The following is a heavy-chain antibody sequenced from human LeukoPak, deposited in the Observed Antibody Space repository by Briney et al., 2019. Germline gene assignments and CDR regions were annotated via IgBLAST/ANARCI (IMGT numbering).Heavy chain of an antibody. CDR3: ARAGKNSRGYDY. D-gene: IGHD3-3*01. J-gene: IGHJ4*02. CDR1: GDSISSYY. V-gene: IGHV4-59*01. CDR2: TSHSGST. Sequence: SETLSLTCIVSGDSISSYYWTWIRQPPGKGLEWIGYTSHSGSTNSNPSLKSRVTISVDTSKNQFSLTLSSVTAADTAMYYCARAGKNSRGYDYWGQGTLVTVSS.